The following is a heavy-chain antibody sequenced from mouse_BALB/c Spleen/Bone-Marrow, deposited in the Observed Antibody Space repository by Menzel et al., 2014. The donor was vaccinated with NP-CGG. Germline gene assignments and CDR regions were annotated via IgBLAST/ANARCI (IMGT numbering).Heavy chain of an antibody. V-gene: IGHV1-80*01. Sequence: VKLMESGAELVRPGSSVKISCKASGYAYSLYWVNWVKQRPGQGLEWIGHIYPGDDDTDYNGKFKGKATLTADRSSSTAYMQLGSLTSEDSAVYFCARGGISIDYWGHGTTLTVSS. CDR2: IYPGDDDT. CDR1: GYAYSLYW. CDR3: ARGGISIDY. J-gene: IGHJ2*01.